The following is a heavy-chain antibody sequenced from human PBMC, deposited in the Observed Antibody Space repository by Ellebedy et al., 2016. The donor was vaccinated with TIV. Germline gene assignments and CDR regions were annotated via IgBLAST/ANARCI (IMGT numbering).Heavy chain of an antibody. D-gene: IGHD6-19*01. CDR2: ISGSGGST. Sequence: GESLKISCAASGFTFRSYAMSWVRQVPGKGLEWVSAISGSGGSTYYADSVKGRFTISRDNSKNTLYLQMNSLRAEDTAVYYCAKEAVAGSFDYWGQGTLVTVSS. CDR3: AKEAVAGSFDY. V-gene: IGHV3-23*01. CDR1: GFTFRSYA. J-gene: IGHJ4*02.